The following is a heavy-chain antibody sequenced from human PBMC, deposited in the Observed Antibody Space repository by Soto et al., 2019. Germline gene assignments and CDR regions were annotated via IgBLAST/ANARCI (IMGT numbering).Heavy chain of an antibody. Sequence: SETLSLTCTVSGGSISSYYWSWIRQPPGKGLEWIGYIYYSGSTNYNPSLKSRVTISVDTSKNQFSLKLSSVTAADTAVYYCARHYDFWSGSAFDIWGQGTMVTVSS. CDR1: GGSISSYY. V-gene: IGHV4-59*08. CDR2: IYYSGST. CDR3: ARHYDFWSGSAFDI. D-gene: IGHD3-3*01. J-gene: IGHJ3*02.